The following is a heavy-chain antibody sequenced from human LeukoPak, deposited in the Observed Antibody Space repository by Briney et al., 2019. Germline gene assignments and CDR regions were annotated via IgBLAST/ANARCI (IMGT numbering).Heavy chain of an antibody. CDR1: GFSLSTTAMC. CDR3: ARTPCYDWGVSYYFDY. J-gene: IGHJ4*02. D-gene: IGHD5-12*01. V-gene: IGHV2-70*11. Sequence: SGPTLVNPTQTLTLTCTFSGFSLSTTAMCVSWIRQPPGKALEWLARIDWDDDKYYSTSLKTRLTISRGTSNNQVVLTMTDMDPVDTATYYCARTPCYDWGVSYYFDYWGQGTLVTVSS. CDR2: IDWDDDK.